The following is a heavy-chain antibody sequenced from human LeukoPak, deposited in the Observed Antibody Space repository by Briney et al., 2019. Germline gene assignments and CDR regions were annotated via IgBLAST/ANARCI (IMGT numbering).Heavy chain of an antibody. V-gene: IGHV3-30*14. CDR2: ISYDGSNK. D-gene: IGHD3-10*01. CDR1: GFTFSSYA. J-gene: IGHJ6*02. Sequence: PGRSLRLSCAASGFTFSSYAMHWVRQAPGKGLEWVAVISYDGSNKYYADSVKDRFTISRDISKNTVYLQMNNLRAEDTAVYYCARDRKYLYYGMEVWGQGTTVTVSS. CDR3: ARDRKYLYYGMEV.